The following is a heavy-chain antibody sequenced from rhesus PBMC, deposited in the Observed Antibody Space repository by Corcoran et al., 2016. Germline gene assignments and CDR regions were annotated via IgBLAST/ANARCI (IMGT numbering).Heavy chain of an antibody. J-gene: IGHJ6*01. CDR2: VDGSDSTT. Sequence: EVQLVQSGGGLAKPGGSLRLSCRVSGFSLGANWMHWVRQGPWKGLECNSAVDGSDSTTYYADSVRGRFTASRENAKNTLYLQADSLRVEDTAVYYCADIYGLDSWGQGVVVTVSS. CDR1: GFSLGANW. CDR3: ADIYGLDS. V-gene: IGHV3-14*01.